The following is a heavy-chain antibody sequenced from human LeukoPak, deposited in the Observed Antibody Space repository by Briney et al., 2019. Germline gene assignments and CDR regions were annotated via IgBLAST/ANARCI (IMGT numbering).Heavy chain of an antibody. CDR2: IWYDGSNK. V-gene: IGHV3-33*01. Sequence: GGSLRLSCAASGFTFSSYGMHWARQAPGKGLEWVAVIWYDGSNKYYADSVKGRFTISRDNSKNTLYLQMNSLRAEDTAVYYCARGFAAPAAMYFDYWGQGTLVTVSS. CDR3: ARGFAAPAAMYFDY. CDR1: GFTFSSYG. D-gene: IGHD2-2*01. J-gene: IGHJ4*02.